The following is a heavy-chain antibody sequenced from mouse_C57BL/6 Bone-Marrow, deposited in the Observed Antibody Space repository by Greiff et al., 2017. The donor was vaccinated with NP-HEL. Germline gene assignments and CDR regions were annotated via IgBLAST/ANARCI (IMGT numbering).Heavy chain of an antibody. D-gene: IGHD2-4*01. CDR3: ARWRGYDYDGAY. CDR2: INPGSGGT. J-gene: IGHJ3*01. Sequence: QVQLQQSGAELVRPGTSVKVSCKASGYAFTNYLIEWVKQRPGQGLEWIGVINPGSGGTNYNEKFKGKATLTADKSSSTAYMQLSSLTSEDSAVYFCARWRGYDYDGAYWGQGTLVTVSA. CDR1: GYAFTNYL. V-gene: IGHV1-54*01.